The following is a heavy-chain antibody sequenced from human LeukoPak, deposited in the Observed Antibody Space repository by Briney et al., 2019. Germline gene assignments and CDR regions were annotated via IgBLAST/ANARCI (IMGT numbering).Heavy chain of an antibody. Sequence: PSETLSLTCTVSGGSISSYYWSWIRQPPGKGLEWIGYIYYSGSTNYNPSLKGRVTISVDTSKNQFSLKLSSVTAADTAVYYCARNSGYDFDLNRRGPQYYFDYWGQGTLVTVSS. D-gene: IGHD5-12*01. V-gene: IGHV4-59*01. CDR1: GGSISSYY. CDR2: IYYSGST. CDR3: ARNSGYDFDLNRRGPQYYFDY. J-gene: IGHJ4*02.